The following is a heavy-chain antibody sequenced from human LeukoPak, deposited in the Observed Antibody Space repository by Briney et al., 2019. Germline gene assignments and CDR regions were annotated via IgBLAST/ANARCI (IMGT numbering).Heavy chain of an antibody. D-gene: IGHD1-26*01. Sequence: SLKLSNAASALTFSSKYMSSVYQAPFNRLKWVSVIYSGGSTYYADSVKGRFNISRDNSKNTLYLQMNSLRAEDTAVYYCASLISWASSDYWGQGTLVTVSS. CDR3: ASLISWASSDY. V-gene: IGHV3-66*02. J-gene: IGHJ4*02. CDR2: IYSGGST. CDR1: ALTFSSKY.